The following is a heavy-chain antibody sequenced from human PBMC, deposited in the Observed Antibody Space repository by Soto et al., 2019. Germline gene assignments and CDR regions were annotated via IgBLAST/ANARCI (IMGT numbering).Heavy chain of an antibody. D-gene: IGHD3-3*01. Sequence: QLHLEESGPGLVKPSETLSLTCTVSGGSISSGSYYWGWIRQPPGKGPEWIGSLYYNGFTYYNPSLKSRLTISVDTSKNQFSLKLTSVTAADTAVYYCARQDDFWSGDSWLDPWGQGTLVTVSS. CDR2: LYYNGFT. CDR3: ARQDDFWSGDSWLDP. CDR1: GGSISSGSYY. J-gene: IGHJ5*02. V-gene: IGHV4-39*01.